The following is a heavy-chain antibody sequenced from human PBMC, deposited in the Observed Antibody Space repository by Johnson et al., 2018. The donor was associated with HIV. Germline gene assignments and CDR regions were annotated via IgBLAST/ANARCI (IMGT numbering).Heavy chain of an antibody. Sequence: EVQLVESGGGVVQPGRSLRLSCAASGFTFRTFPMHWIRQAPGKGLEWISYISSGGSTKYYADSVKGRFTISRDNAKNSLYLQMNSLRAEDTAVYYCARGRPSGSHDAFDIWGQGTMVTVSS. CDR3: ARGRPSGSHDAFDI. J-gene: IGHJ3*02. CDR2: ISSGGSTK. V-gene: IGHV3-48*04. D-gene: IGHD3-22*01. CDR1: GFTFRTFP.